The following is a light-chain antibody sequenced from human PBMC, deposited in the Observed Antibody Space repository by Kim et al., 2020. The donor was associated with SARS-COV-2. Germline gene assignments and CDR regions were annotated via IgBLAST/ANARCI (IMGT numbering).Light chain of an antibody. J-gene: IGKJ2*01. Sequence: DIQMTQSPTSLSASVGDRVTITCQASHDISNYLNWYQQKPGKAPKFLIYDASKLETGVPSRFSGSGSGTNFTFTISSLQPEDIATFYCQQYDDLPYTFGQGTKLEI. CDR2: DAS. CDR3: QQYDDLPYT. CDR1: HDISNY. V-gene: IGKV1-33*01.